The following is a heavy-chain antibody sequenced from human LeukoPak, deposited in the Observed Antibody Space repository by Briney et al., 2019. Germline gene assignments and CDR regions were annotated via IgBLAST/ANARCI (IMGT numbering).Heavy chain of an antibody. CDR3: ARHAGGYSYET. V-gene: IGHV4-59*01. CDR1: GGSISSYY. Sequence: SETLSPTCTVSGGSISSYYWSWIRQSPGKGLEWIGYIYYGGSANYNPSLKSRVTILIDTSRNQFSLRLSSVTAADTAVYYCARHAGGYSYETWGQGTLVTVSS. J-gene: IGHJ4*02. D-gene: IGHD5-18*01. CDR2: IYYGGSA.